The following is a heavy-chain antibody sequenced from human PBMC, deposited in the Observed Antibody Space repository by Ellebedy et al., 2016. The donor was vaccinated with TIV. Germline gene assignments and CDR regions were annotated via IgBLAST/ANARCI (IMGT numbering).Heavy chain of an antibody. CDR2: FGTYEGNT. V-gene: IGHV1-18*04. CDR1: GYTSTTYG. J-gene: IGHJ1*01. CDR3: ARDRDGSSSSDFQH. Sequence: ASVKVSCKASGYTSTTYGITWGRQAPGQGPEWMGWFGTYEGNTKYAQKLQGRVTMTRDTSTSTAYMELRSLRSDDTAVYYCARDRDGSSSSDFQHWGPGTLVTVSS. D-gene: IGHD6-6*01.